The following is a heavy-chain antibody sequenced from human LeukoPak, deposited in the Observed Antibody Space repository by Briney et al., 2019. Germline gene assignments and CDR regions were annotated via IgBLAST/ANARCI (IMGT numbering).Heavy chain of an antibody. CDR1: GYTFSNYG. CDR3: ASGGPYYYDSSSYIGYYYYFMDV. Sequence: ASVKVSCKASGYTFSNYGISWVRQAPGQGLEWMGWISIYNDNIKYAQKFQGRVTMTTDTSTNTAYMELRSLRFDDTAVYYCASGGPYYYDSSSYIGYYYYFMDVWGKGTTVTVSS. D-gene: IGHD3-22*01. V-gene: IGHV1-18*01. J-gene: IGHJ6*03. CDR2: ISIYNDNI.